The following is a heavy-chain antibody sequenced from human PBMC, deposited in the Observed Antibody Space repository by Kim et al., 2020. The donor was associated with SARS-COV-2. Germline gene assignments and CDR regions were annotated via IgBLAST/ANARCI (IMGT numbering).Heavy chain of an antibody. CDR2: INSRGSTI. CDR3: ARDEYNYGYFDY. V-gene: IGHV3-48*03. D-gene: IGHD5-18*01. CDR1: GFTFSSYE. J-gene: IGHJ4*02. Sequence: RGSLRLSCAASGFTFSSYEMNWVRQAPGKGLEWLSHINSRGSTIYYADSVKGRFTISRDNAKNSLYLQMNSLRAEDTAVYYCARDEYNYGYFDYWGQGTL.